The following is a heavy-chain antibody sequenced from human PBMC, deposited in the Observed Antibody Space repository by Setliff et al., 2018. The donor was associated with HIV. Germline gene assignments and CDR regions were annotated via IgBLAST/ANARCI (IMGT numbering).Heavy chain of an antibody. CDR2: IIPIFDTT. CDR1: GGTFSNYA. V-gene: IGHV1-69*06. J-gene: IGHJ4*02. Sequence: SVKVSCKVSGGTFSNYAIDWLRQAPGQEPEWMGRIIPIFDTTHLAQGFQGRVTITADKSTSTAYMQLSSLRSEDTAVYYCARDEGSGWPLDYWGQGTLVTVSS. D-gene: IGHD6-19*01. CDR3: ARDEGSGWPLDY.